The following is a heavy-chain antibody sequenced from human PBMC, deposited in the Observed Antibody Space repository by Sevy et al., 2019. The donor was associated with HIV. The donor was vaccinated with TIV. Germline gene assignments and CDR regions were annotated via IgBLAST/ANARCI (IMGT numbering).Heavy chain of an antibody. CDR3: TRVEGAADWGMDV. Sequence: GGSLRLSCTVSGFTCGDYTLSWVRQAPGKGLEWVAFIRGKPYGGTTEYAASVKGRFTISRDDSKSIAYLQMNSLKTEDTAVYYCTRVEGAADWGMDVWGQGTTVTVSS. CDR1: GFTCGDYT. J-gene: IGHJ6*02. D-gene: IGHD1-26*01. CDR2: IRGKPYGGTT. V-gene: IGHV3-49*04.